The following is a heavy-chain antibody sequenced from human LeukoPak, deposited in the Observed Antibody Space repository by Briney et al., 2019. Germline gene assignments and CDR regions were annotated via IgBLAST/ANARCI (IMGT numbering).Heavy chain of an antibody. CDR2: INPSGGST. CDR1: GYTFTSYY. V-gene: IGHV1-46*01. Sequence: ASVKVSCKASGYTFTSYYMHWVRQAPGQGLEWMGIINPSGGSTSYAQKFQGRVTMTRDTSTSTVYMELSSLRSEDTAVYYCARVSEKRFFSTRSFDYWGQGTLVTVSS. D-gene: IGHD3-3*01. J-gene: IGHJ4*02. CDR3: ARVSEKRFFSTRSFDY.